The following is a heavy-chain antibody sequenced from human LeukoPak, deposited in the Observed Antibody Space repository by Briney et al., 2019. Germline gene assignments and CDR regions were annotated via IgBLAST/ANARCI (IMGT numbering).Heavy chain of an antibody. CDR1: GFTFTSYG. Sequence: GSRRLSCAASGFTFTSYGMSWVRQAPGKGLEWVSSVSGTGGTTYYADSVKGRFTISRDNSQNTLYLQMNSLRAEDTALYYCAKSSPPPLRYWGQGTLVTVSS. V-gene: IGHV3-23*01. CDR3: AKSSPPPLRY. J-gene: IGHJ4*02. CDR2: VSGTGGTT.